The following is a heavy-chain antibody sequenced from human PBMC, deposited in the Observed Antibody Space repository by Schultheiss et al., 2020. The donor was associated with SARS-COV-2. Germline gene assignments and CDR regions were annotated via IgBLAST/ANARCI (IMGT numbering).Heavy chain of an antibody. CDR1: GGSISSSNW. D-gene: IGHD4-17*01. CDR3: ARDNGDGWYFDL. CDR2: IYHSGST. V-gene: IGHV4-4*02. Sequence: SETLSLTCAVSGGSISSSNWWSWVRQPPGKGLEWIGEIYHSGSTNYNPSLKSRVTISVDTSKNQFSLKLSSVTAADTAVYYCARDNGDGWYFDLWGRGTLVTVSS. J-gene: IGHJ2*01.